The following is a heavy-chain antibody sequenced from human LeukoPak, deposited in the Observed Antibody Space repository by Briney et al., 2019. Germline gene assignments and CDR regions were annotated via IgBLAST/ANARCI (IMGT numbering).Heavy chain of an antibody. V-gene: IGHV3-53*01. Sequence: GGSLRLSCAASGFTFDDYAMHWVRQAPGKGLEWVSVIYSGGSTYYADSVKGRFTISRDNSKNTLYLQMNSLGAEDTAVYYCARDIYYESSGYYYSDYWGQGTLVTVSS. D-gene: IGHD3-22*01. CDR2: IYSGGST. J-gene: IGHJ4*02. CDR3: ARDIYYESSGYYYSDY. CDR1: GFTFDDYA.